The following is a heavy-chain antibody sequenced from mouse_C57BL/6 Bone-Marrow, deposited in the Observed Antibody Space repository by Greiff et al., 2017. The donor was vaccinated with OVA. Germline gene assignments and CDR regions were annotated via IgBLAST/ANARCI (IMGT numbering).Heavy chain of an antibody. V-gene: IGHV1-84*01. CDR3: ASPPYYYGSSAWFAY. J-gene: IGHJ3*01. Sequence: VQLQQSGPELVKPGASVKISCKASGYTFTDYYINWVKQRPGQGLEWSGWIYPGSGNTKYNEKFKGKATLTVDTSSSTAYMQLSSLTSEDSAVYFCASPPYYYGSSAWFAYWGQGTLVTVSA. CDR1: GYTFTDYY. D-gene: IGHD1-1*01. CDR2: IYPGSGNT.